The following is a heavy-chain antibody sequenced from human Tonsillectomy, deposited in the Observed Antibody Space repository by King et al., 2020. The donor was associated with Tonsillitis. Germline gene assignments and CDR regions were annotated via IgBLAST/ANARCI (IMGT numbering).Heavy chain of an antibody. CDR3: AGPCVCGGDCYDAFDI. Sequence: VQLVESGGGLVKPGGSLRLSCAASGFTFSSYSMNWVRQAPGKGLEWVSSISSSSSYIYYADSVKGRFTISRDNAKNSLYLQMNSLRAEDTAVYDCAGPCVCGGDCYDAFDIWGQGTMVTVSS. CDR2: ISSSSSYI. V-gene: IGHV3-21*01. J-gene: IGHJ3*02. CDR1: GFTFSSYS. D-gene: IGHD2-21*01.